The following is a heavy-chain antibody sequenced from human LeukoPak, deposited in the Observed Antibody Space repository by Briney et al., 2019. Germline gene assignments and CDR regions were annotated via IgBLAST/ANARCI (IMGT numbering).Heavy chain of an antibody. D-gene: IGHD5-18*01. V-gene: IGHV3-48*01. Sequence: PGGSLRLSCAASGFTFSTYNINWVRQAPGKGLEWVSYISSSSSTKYYADSVKGRFTISRDNAKNSLYLQMNSLRAEDTAVYYCARALRGYSYGSFDYWGQGTLVTVSS. CDR1: GFTFSTYN. CDR2: ISSSSSTK. CDR3: ARALRGYSYGSFDY. J-gene: IGHJ4*02.